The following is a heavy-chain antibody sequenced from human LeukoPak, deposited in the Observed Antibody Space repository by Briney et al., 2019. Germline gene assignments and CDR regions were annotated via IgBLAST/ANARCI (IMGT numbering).Heavy chain of an antibody. CDR3: ARDQYYYDSSAPPLY. CDR2: ISSSGNTI. CDR1: GFSYSDYY. D-gene: IGHD3-22*01. Sequence: GGPLRLSCAASGFSYSDYYMRWMRQAPGKGREGVSYISSSGNTIYYADSVKGRFTISRDNAKNSLYLQMNSLRAEDTAVYYCARDQYYYDSSAPPLYWGQGTLVTVSS. J-gene: IGHJ4*02. V-gene: IGHV3-11*01.